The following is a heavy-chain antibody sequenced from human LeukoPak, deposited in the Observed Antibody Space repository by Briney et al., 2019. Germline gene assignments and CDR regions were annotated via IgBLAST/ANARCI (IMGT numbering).Heavy chain of an antibody. CDR3: ASRGDMIFGHDAFDI. CDR1: GASISSGSYY. Sequence: PSETLSLTCTVSGASISSGSYYWSWIRQPAKKGLEWIGRIYSSGSTNYNPSLKSRVTMSVDTSKNQFSLKLSSGTAADTAVYYCASRGDMIFGHDAFDIWGHGTMVTVSS. V-gene: IGHV4-61*02. CDR2: IYSSGST. J-gene: IGHJ3*02. D-gene: IGHD3/OR15-3a*01.